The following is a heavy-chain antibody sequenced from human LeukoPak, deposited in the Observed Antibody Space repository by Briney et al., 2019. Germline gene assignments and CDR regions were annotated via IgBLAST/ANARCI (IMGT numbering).Heavy chain of an antibody. CDR3: ARAKKRSGRSRNFYLDV. CDR1: DDPINSGVYY. D-gene: IGHD1-26*01. CDR2: TSGTT. Sequence: PSETLSLTCTVSDDPINSGVYYWNWIRQPAGKGLEWIGRTSGTTTNSNPSLKSRVAISLDTSKNHFSLKLSSVTAADTAVYYCARAKKRSGRSRNFYLDVWGKGTTVTVSS. V-gene: IGHV4-61*02. J-gene: IGHJ6*03.